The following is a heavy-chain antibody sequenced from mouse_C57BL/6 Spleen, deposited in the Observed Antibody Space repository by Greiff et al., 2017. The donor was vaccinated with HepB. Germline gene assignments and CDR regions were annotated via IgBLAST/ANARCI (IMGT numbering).Heavy chain of an antibody. V-gene: IGHV1-64*01. Sequence: VQLQQSGAELVKPGASVKLSCKASGYTFTSYWMHWVKQRPGQGLEWIGMIHPNSGSTNYNEKFKSKATLTVDKSSSTAYMQLSSLTSEDSAVYYCSRSEDYGSSYPYAMDYWGQGTSVTVSS. CDR2: IHPNSGST. CDR3: SRSEDYGSSYPYAMDY. J-gene: IGHJ4*01. D-gene: IGHD1-1*01. CDR1: GYTFTSYW.